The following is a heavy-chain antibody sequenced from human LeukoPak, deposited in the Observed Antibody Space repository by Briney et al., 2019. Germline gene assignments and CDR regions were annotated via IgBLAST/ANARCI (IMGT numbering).Heavy chain of an antibody. CDR2: IRGSNGDT. D-gene: IGHD3-10*01. CDR3: ARDNGFGDNGIDY. V-gene: IGHV1-18*01. Sequence: ASMKVSCKASGYTFTSYGFGWVRQAPGQGLEWMGWIRGSNGDTNYAENLQGRVTVSKDTSTSTAYMELRSLRSDDTAVYYCARDNGFGDNGIDYWGQGTLVTVSS. J-gene: IGHJ4*02. CDR1: GYTFTSYG.